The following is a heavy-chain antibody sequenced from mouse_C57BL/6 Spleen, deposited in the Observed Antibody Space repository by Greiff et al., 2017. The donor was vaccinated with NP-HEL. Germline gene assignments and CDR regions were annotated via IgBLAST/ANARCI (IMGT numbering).Heavy chain of an antibody. D-gene: IGHD1-1*01. CDR3: AREGGTTVVGDY. CDR1: GYTFTSYW. V-gene: IGHV1-62-3*01. Sequence: QVQLQQPGAELVKPGASVKLSCKASGYTFTSYWMHWVKQRPGRGLEWIGRIDPNSGGTKYNEKFKSKATLTVDTSSSTAYMELHSLTSEDSAVYFCAREGGTTVVGDYWGQGTTLTVSS. J-gene: IGHJ2*01. CDR2: IDPNSGGT.